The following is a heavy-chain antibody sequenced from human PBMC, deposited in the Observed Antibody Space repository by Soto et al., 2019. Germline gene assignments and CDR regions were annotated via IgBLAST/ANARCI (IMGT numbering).Heavy chain of an antibody. J-gene: IGHJ3*02. Sequence: SETLSLTCTVSGGSISSYYWSWIRQPPGKGLEWIGYIYYSGSTNYNPSLKSRVTISVDTSKNQFSLKLSSVTAADTAVYYCARGHCSGGSCYADDAFDIWGQGTMVTVSS. V-gene: IGHV4-59*01. CDR2: IYYSGST. D-gene: IGHD2-15*01. CDR3: ARGHCSGGSCYADDAFDI. CDR1: GGSISSYY.